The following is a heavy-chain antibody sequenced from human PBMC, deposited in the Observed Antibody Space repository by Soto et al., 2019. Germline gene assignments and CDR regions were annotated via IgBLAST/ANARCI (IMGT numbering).Heavy chain of an antibody. D-gene: IGHD1-7*01. Sequence: EAQLVESGGGLVQPGGSLRVSCAASGFDFNTYWIHWVRQAPGKGLEWVSRIDDDGSSTRYADSVKGRFTISRDNAKNTVYLEMNSLSDEDTAVYYCARRLELPLGASHYYYGMDVWGQGTTVTVSS. V-gene: IGHV3-74*01. CDR1: GFDFNTYW. CDR3: ARRLELPLGASHYYYGMDV. CDR2: IDDDGSST. J-gene: IGHJ6*02.